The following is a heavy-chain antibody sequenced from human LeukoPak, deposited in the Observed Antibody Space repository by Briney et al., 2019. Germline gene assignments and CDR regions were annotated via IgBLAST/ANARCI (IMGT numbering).Heavy chain of an antibody. V-gene: IGHV3-11*01. Sequence: KPGGSLRLSCAASGFTFSDFYMTWIRQAPGKGLEWVSYISNRGTTIHYADSVRGRFTISRDNAKKSLYPQMNGLRAEDTAVYYCARSADRSGYFREITLYYFDYWGQGTLVTVSS. D-gene: IGHD3-22*01. J-gene: IGHJ4*02. CDR3: ARSADRSGYFREITLYYFDY. CDR1: GFTFSDFY. CDR2: ISNRGTTI.